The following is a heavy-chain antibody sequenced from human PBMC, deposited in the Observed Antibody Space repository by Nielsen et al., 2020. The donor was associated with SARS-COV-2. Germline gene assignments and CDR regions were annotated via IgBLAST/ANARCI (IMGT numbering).Heavy chain of an antibody. Sequence: GASLKISSVVSGFTISTYGMSWVRQAPGKGLAWVANIKQDGSEKYYVDSVKGRFTISRDNAKNSLSLQMNSLRAEDTAVYYCARVEGSSWYFEYWGQGTLVTVSS. CDR3: ARVEGSSWYFEY. V-gene: IGHV3-7*03. CDR1: GFTISTYG. D-gene: IGHD6-13*01. CDR2: IKQDGSEK. J-gene: IGHJ4*02.